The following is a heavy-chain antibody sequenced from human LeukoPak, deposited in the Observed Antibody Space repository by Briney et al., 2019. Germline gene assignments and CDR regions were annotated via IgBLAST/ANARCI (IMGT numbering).Heavy chain of an antibody. CDR3: ATAIAVAADWYSDL. D-gene: IGHD6-19*01. Sequence: SETLSLTCTVSGGSISSGDYYWSWIRQPPGKGLEWIGYIYYSGSTYYNPSLKSLVTMSVDTSNYQFSLNLTSVTAADTAVYYCATAIAVAADWYSDLWGRGTLVTVSS. CDR2: IYYSGST. CDR1: GGSISSGDYY. V-gene: IGHV4-30-4*01. J-gene: IGHJ2*01.